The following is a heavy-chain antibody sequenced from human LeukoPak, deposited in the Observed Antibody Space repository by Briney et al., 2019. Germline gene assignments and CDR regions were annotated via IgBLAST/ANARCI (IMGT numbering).Heavy chain of an antibody. J-gene: IGHJ4*02. CDR2: ISSSSSYI. Sequence: GRSLRLSCAASGFTFDDYAMHWVRQAPGKGLEWVSSISSSSSYIYYADSVKGRFTNSRDNAKNSLYLQMNSLRAEDTAVYYCARGEDYFDYWGQGTLVTVSS. CDR1: GFTFDDYA. V-gene: IGHV3-21*01. CDR3: ARGEDYFDY.